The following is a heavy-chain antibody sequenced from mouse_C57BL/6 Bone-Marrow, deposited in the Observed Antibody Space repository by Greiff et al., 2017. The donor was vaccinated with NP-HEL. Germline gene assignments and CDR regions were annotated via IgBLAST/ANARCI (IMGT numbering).Heavy chain of an antibody. D-gene: IGHD1-1*01. CDR1: GFTFSDYG. CDR2: ISSGSSTI. V-gene: IGHV5-17*01. J-gene: IGHJ3*01. CDR3: ARNYGSRENPY. Sequence: DVMLVESGGGLVKPGGSLKLSCAASGFTFSDYGMHWVRQAPEKGLEWVAYISSGSSTIYYADTVKGRFTISRDNAKNTLFLQMTSLRSEDTAMYYCARNYGSRENPYWGQGTLVTVSA.